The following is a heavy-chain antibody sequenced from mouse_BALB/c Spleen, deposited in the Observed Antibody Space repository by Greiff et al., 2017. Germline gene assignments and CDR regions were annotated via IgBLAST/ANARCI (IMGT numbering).Heavy chain of an antibody. V-gene: IGHV5-6*01. CDR1: GFTFSSYG. CDR3: ARQGLSGRPMDY. J-gene: IGHJ4*01. D-gene: IGHD1-1*02. Sequence: EVNVVESGGDLVKPGGSLKLSCAASGFTFSSYGMSWVRQTPDKRLEWVATISSGGSYTYYPDSVKGRFTISRDNAKNTLYLQMSSLKSEDTAMYYCARQGLSGRPMDYWGQGTSVTVSS. CDR2: ISSGGSYT.